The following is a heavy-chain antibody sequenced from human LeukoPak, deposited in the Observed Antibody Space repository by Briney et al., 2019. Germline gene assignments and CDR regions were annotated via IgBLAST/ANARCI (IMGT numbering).Heavy chain of an antibody. J-gene: IGHJ6*02. Sequence: SETLSLTCAVYGGSFSGYYWNWIRQPPEKGLEWIGEINQKGSTNYNPSLKSRVTISVDTSKNQFSLKVRSVTAADTAVYYCARGPFDYGGNSVVYHYNGMDVWGQGTTVTVSS. CDR1: GGSFSGYY. V-gene: IGHV4-34*01. CDR2: INQKGST. CDR3: ARGPFDYGGNSVVYHYNGMDV. D-gene: IGHD4-23*01.